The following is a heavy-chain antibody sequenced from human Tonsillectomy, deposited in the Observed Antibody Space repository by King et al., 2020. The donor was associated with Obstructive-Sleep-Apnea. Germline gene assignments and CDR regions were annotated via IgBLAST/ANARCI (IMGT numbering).Heavy chain of an antibody. CDR1: GYSFTNYW. CDR3: ARLRYDSNGYYYGDY. D-gene: IGHD3-22*01. V-gene: IGHV5-10-1*01. Sequence: QLVQSGAEVKKPGESLRISCKGSGYSFTNYWITWVRQMPGKGLEWMGRIDPSDSYTNYSPSFQGHVTISADKSISTAYLQWSSLKASDTAMYYCARLRYDSNGYYYGDYWGQGTLVTVSA. CDR2: IDPSDSYT. J-gene: IGHJ4*02.